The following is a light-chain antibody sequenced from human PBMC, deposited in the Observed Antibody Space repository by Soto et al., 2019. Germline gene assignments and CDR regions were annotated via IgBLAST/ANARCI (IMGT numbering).Light chain of an antibody. Sequence: QSALTQPASVSGSPGQSVTISCTGTSSDVGGYNYVSWYQHPPGTAPKLIIYDVTNRPSGVSNPFSGSKSGNTASLTISRLQPKDEAEYDCSSYTTSNTRQIVFGTGTKLTVL. CDR2: DVT. V-gene: IGLV2-14*03. J-gene: IGLJ1*01. CDR1: SSDVGGYNY. CDR3: SSYTTSNTRQIV.